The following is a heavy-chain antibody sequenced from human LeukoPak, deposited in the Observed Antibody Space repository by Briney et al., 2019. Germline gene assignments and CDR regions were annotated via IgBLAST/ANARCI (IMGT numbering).Heavy chain of an antibody. CDR3: ATSYDSSGYCKY. CDR1: GGTFSSYA. J-gene: IGHJ4*02. CDR2: IIPIFGTA. Sequence: GASVTVSCKASGGTFSSYAISWVRQAPGQGLEWMGGIIPIFGTANYAQKFQGRVTITADESTSTAYMELSSLRSEDTAVYYCATSYDSSGYCKYWGQGTLVTVSS. D-gene: IGHD3-22*01. V-gene: IGHV1-69*01.